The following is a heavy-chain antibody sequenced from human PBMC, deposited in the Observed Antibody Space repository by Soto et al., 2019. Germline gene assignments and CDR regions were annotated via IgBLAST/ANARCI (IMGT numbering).Heavy chain of an antibody. D-gene: IGHD4-17*01. Sequence: ASVKVSCKASGGTFSSYAISWVRQAPGQGLEWMGGIIPIFGTANYAQKFQGRVTITADESTSTAYMELSSLRAEDTAVCYCAKGVNYGDYAQLTFDPWGQGTLVTVSS. V-gene: IGHV1-69*13. CDR3: AKGVNYGDYAQLTFDP. CDR1: GGTFSSYA. J-gene: IGHJ5*02. CDR2: IIPIFGTA.